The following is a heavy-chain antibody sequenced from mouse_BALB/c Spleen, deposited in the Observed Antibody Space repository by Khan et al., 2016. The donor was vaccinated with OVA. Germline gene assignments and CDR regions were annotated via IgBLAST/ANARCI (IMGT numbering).Heavy chain of an antibody. V-gene: IGHV5-6*01. CDR1: GLTFSSYS. Sequence: EVQRVESGGDLVKPGGSLKLSCAASGLTFSSYSMSWVRQTPDKRLEWVASISSDGDYTYYSDSVKGRFTISRDNAKNTLYLQMSSLKSEDTAMYYCASHLTGSCDYWGQGTLVTVSA. D-gene: IGHD4-1*01. CDR2: ISSDGDYT. CDR3: ASHLTGSCDY. J-gene: IGHJ3*01.